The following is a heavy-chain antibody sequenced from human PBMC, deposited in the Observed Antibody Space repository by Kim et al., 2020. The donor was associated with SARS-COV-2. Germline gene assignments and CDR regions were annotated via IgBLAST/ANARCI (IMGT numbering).Heavy chain of an antibody. Sequence: GGSLRLSCAASGFTFSSYGMHWVRQAPGKGLEWVAVIWYDGSNKYYADSVKGRFTISRDNSKNTLYLQMNSLRAEDTAVYYCARDSMRSYDYVWGSYLLDYWGQGTLVTVSS. CDR2: IWYDGSNK. D-gene: IGHD3-16*02. V-gene: IGHV3-33*01. J-gene: IGHJ4*02. CDR1: GFTFSSYG. CDR3: ARDSMRSYDYVWGSYLLDY.